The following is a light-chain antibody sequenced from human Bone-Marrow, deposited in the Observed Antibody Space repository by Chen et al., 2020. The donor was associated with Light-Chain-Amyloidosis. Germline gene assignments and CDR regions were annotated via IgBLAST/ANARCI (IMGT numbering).Light chain of an antibody. CDR3: QSYDARLSGVV. CDR2: NDN. CDR1: KSNIGADND. Sequence: QAVLTQPPSVSGAPGERVTISCTGRKSNIGADNDVHWYQVLPVTAPKVVIYNDNKRPSGFPDRFSGSRSVTSASLAMTGLQAEDEADYYCQSYDARLSGVVFGGGTKLTVL. J-gene: IGLJ2*01. V-gene: IGLV1-40*01.